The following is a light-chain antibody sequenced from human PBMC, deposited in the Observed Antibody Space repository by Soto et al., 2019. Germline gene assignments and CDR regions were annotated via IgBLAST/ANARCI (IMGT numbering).Light chain of an antibody. CDR3: SSYTSGNTPVV. Sequence: QSALTQPASVSGSPGQSITISCTGASSDIGGNDYVSWFQHLPGRAPKLMIYDVSRRPSGVSNRFSGSKSGNTASLIISGLQAEDEGDYFCSSYTSGNTPVVFGGGTKLTVL. J-gene: IGLJ3*02. CDR1: SSDIGGNDY. V-gene: IGLV2-14*03. CDR2: DVS.